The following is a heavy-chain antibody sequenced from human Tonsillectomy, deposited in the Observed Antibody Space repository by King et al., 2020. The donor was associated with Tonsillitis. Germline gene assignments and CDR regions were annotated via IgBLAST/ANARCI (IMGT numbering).Heavy chain of an antibody. V-gene: IGHV1-2*02. D-gene: IGHD2-15*01. CDR2: INPYSGGT. CDR3: AGGRYCCGGSCDSHFDY. Sequence: QLVQSGAEVKKPGASVKVSCKASGYSFTDYYVHWVRQAPRQGLEWMGWINPYSGGTNYAQNFQGGVTMTRDTSISTAYMEMSRLTTDDTAVYYCAGGRYCCGGSCDSHFDYWGQGTQVTVSS. J-gene: IGHJ4*02. CDR1: GYSFTDYY.